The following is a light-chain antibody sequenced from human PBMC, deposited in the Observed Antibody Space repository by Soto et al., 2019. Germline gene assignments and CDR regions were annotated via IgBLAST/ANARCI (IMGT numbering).Light chain of an antibody. Sequence: DIQLTQSPSFLSASVGDRVTITCRASQGISSYLAWYQQKPGKAPKLLIYAASTLQSGVPSRFSGSGSGREYAPTIRSLHSEDFATYYWKQPPGFRGETKVETK. V-gene: IGKV1-9*01. J-gene: IGKJ4*01. CDR1: QGISSY. CDR2: AAS. CDR3: KQPPG.